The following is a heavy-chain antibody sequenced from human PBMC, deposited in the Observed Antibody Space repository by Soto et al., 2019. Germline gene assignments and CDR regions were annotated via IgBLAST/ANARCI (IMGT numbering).Heavy chain of an antibody. CDR2: IYYSGST. CDR3: AREYYYDSSGYYDNWLDP. J-gene: IGHJ5*02. CDR1: GGSISSYY. Sequence: LSLTCTVSGGSISSYYWSWIRQPPGKGLEWIGYIYYSGSTNYNPSLKSRVTISVDTSKNQFSLKLSSVTAADTAVYYCAREYYYDSSGYYDNWLDPWGQGTLVTVSS. V-gene: IGHV4-59*01. D-gene: IGHD3-22*01.